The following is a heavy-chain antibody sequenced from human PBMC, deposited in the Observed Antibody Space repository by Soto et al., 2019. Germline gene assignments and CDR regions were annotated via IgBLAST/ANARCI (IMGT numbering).Heavy chain of an antibody. V-gene: IGHV3-23*01. J-gene: IGHJ4*02. CDR2: ISGSGGST. CDR1: GFTFSSYA. CDR3: AKDSAVTPYYFDY. D-gene: IGHD4-4*01. Sequence: PGGSLRLSCAASGFTFSSYAMSWVRQAPGKGLEWVSAISGSGGSTYYADSVKGRFTISRDNSKNTLYLQMNSLRAKDTAVYYCAKDSAVTPYYFDYWGQGTLVTVSS.